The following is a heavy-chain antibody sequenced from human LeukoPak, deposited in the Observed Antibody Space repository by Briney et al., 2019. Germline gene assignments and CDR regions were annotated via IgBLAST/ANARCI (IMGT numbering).Heavy chain of an antibody. CDR3: ASALWFGELELDP. CDR2: ISYSGTT. V-gene: IGHV4-39*01. J-gene: IGHJ5*02. CDR1: SASITSSPYF. Sequence: SETLSLTCTVSSASITSSPYFWGWIRQSPGKGLEWIGSISYSGTTYYNPSLKSRVTISVDTSKNQFSMKLSSVTAADTAVYYCASALWFGELELDPWGQGTLVTVSS. D-gene: IGHD3-10*01.